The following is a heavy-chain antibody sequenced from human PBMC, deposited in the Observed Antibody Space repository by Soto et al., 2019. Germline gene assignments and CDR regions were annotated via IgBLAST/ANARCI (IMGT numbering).Heavy chain of an antibody. CDR2: TYYRSKWYN. CDR1: GDSVSSNSAA. J-gene: IGHJ5*02. Sequence: PSQTLSLTCAISGDSVSSNSAAWNWIRQSPSRGLEWLGRTYYRSKWYNDYAVSVKSRITINPDTSKNQFSLQLNSVTPEDTAVYYCARDRVLRFLEWSRGFDPWGQGTLVTVS. V-gene: IGHV6-1*01. CDR3: ARDRVLRFLEWSRGFDP. D-gene: IGHD3-3*01.